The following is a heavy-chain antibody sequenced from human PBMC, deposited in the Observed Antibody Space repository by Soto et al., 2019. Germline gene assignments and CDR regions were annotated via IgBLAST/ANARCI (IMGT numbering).Heavy chain of an antibody. V-gene: IGHV1-3*01. Sequence: ASVKDSFKASGYTFTSYGIHGVRQAPGQRLEWMGWINAANGDTKYSPKLQGRVTITSDTSESTAYMELSSLRSEDTAVYYCVRRHVSATGIDWFDPWGQGTLVTVSS. CDR3: VRRHVSATGIDWFDP. D-gene: IGHD6-13*01. CDR2: INAANGDT. J-gene: IGHJ5*01. CDR1: GYTFTSYG.